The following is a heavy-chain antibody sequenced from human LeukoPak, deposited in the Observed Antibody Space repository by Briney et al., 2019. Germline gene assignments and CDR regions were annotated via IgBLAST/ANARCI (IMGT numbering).Heavy chain of an antibody. CDR2: IYYSGST. J-gene: IGHJ6*03. Sequence: SETLSLTCTVSGGSISSYYWSWIRQPPGKGLEWIGSIYYSGSTYYNPSLKSRVTISVDTSKNQFSLKLSSVTAADTAVYYCARHGGGATWEWSPAVYYMDVWGKGTTVTVSS. V-gene: IGHV4-59*05. CDR3: ARHGGGATWEWSPAVYYMDV. D-gene: IGHD3-3*01. CDR1: GGSISSYY.